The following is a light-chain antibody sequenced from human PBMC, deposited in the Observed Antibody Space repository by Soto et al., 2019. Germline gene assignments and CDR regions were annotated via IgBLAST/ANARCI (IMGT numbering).Light chain of an antibody. Sequence: EIVLTHSPATLSLSPWEIATISCRASQSVSRHLAWYQQKPGQAPRLLIYDASNRATGIPARFSGSGSGTDFTLTISSLEPEDFAVYYRQQRSNWPWTFGQGTKVDIK. CDR2: DAS. V-gene: IGKV3-11*01. CDR3: QQRSNWPWT. J-gene: IGKJ1*01. CDR1: QSVSRH.